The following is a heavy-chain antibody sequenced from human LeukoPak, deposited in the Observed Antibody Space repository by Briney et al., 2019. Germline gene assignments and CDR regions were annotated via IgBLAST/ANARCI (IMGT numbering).Heavy chain of an antibody. J-gene: IGHJ4*02. CDR2: ISGSGRSL. V-gene: IGHV3-23*01. Sequence: PGGSLRLSCAASGLNSNAYVMSWFRKAPGKGLEWVSSISGSGRSLYYADSIKGRFNISRDNSKHILYLQMDSLRAEDTAIYYCATEVVYWGQGALVPVSS. CDR3: ATEVVY. CDR1: GLNSNAYV.